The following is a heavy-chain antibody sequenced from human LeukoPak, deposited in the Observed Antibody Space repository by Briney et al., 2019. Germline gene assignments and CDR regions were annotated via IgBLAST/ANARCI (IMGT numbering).Heavy chain of an antibody. Sequence: SETLSLTCTVSGDSISSSNYYWGWIRQPPGKGLEWIGSIYYSGSTYYNPSLKSRVTISVDTPKNQFSLKLSSMTAADTAVYYCARRYCSSIRCYGDAFDIWGKGTMVTVSS. CDR1: GDSISSSNYY. V-gene: IGHV4-39*01. CDR3: ARRYCSSIRCYGDAFDI. D-gene: IGHD2-2*01. CDR2: IYYSGST. J-gene: IGHJ3*02.